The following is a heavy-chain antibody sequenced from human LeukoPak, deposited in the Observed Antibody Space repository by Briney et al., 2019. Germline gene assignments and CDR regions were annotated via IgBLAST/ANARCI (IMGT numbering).Heavy chain of an antibody. Sequence: GESLKISCKGSGYNFASYWIGWVRQMPGKGLEWMGIIYPADSDTRYSPSFQGQVTISADKSISTAYLQWSSLKASDTAMYYCASLDSSGYNYFDSWGQGTLVTVSS. D-gene: IGHD3-22*01. CDR1: GYNFASYW. CDR3: ASLDSSGYNYFDS. J-gene: IGHJ4*02. CDR2: IYPADSDT. V-gene: IGHV5-51*01.